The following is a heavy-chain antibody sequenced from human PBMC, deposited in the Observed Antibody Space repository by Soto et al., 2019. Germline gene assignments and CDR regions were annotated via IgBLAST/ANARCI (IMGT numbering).Heavy chain of an antibody. CDR3: ARDCTGGSCYCMY. CDR1: GYTLTNYG. V-gene: IGHV1-18*01. Sequence: QVQLVQSATEVKKPGASVKVSCKASGYTLTNYGISWVRQAPGQGPEWMGWINTYNGNSNYAQKFQGRVTMTTDTSMNTAYMELRSLTSDDTAVYYCARDCTGGSCYCMYWGQGPLVTVSS. D-gene: IGHD2-15*01. CDR2: INTYNGNS. J-gene: IGHJ4*02.